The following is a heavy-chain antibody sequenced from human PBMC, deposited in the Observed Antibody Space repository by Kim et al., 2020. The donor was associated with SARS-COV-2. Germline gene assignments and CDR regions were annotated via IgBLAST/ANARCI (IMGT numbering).Heavy chain of an antibody. CDR2: ISSSSSTI. CDR1: GFTFSSYS. V-gene: IGHV3-48*04. D-gene: IGHD3-22*01. CDR3: ARDSSAYDSSGYYPDY. Sequence: GGSLRLSCAASGFTFSSYSMNWVRQAPGKGLEWVSYISSSSSTIYYADSVKGRFTISRDNAKNSLYLQMNSLRAEDTAVYYCARDSSAYDSSGYYPDYWGQGTLVTVSS. J-gene: IGHJ4*02.